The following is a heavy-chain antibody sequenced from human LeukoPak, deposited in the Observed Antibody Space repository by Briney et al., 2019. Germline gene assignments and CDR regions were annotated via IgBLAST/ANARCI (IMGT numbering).Heavy chain of an antibody. D-gene: IGHD3-22*01. CDR3: ANGGTYSSGP. CDR2: IKPDGSAQ. Sequence: GGSLRLSCAASGFTFSNSWMSWVRQAPGKGLEWVATIKPDGSAQYYVDSAKGRFTISRDNAKNSLFLQINSLRAEDTVVYYCANGGTYSSGPWGQGTLVTVSS. CDR1: GFTFSNSW. J-gene: IGHJ5*02. V-gene: IGHV3-7*01.